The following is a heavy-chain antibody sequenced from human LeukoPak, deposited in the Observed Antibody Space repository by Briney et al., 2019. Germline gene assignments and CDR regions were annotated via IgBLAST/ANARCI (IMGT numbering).Heavy chain of an antibody. V-gene: IGHV3-53*05. D-gene: IGHD3-16*01. CDR2: IYSGGST. J-gene: IGHJ5*01. CDR1: GFTVSSNY. CDR3: AREGDLMGATMDS. Sequence: PGGSLRLSCAASGFTVSSNYMSWVRQAPGKGLEWVSVIYSGGSTYYADSVKGRFTISRDNSKNTLYLQMNSLRAEDTAVYYCAREGDLMGATMDSWGQGTLVIVSS.